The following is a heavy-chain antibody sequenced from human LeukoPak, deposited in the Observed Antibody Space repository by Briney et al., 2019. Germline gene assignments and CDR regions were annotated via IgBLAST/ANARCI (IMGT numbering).Heavy chain of an antibody. J-gene: IGHJ4*02. CDR2: IYYSGST. Sequence: SETLSLTCTVSGDSIINYYWSWIRQSPGKGLEWIGYIYYSGSTKYNPSLKSRVTISVDTSKNQFSLKLSSVTAADTAVYYCARHRGSGSPYFDYWGQGTLVTVSS. CDR3: ARHRGSGSPYFDY. V-gene: IGHV4-59*08. CDR1: GDSIINYY. D-gene: IGHD3-10*01.